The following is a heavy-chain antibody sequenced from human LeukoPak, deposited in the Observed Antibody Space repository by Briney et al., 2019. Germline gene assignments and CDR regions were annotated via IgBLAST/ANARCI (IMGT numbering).Heavy chain of an antibody. CDR2: ISAYNGNT. CDR1: GYTFTSYG. CDR3: AREGYSYGLNWFDP. Sequence: ASVKVSCKASGYTFTSYGISWVRQAPGQGLEWMGWISAYNGNTNYAQKLQGRVTTTTDTSTSTAYMELRSLRSDDTAVYYCAREGYSYGLNWFDPWGQGTLVTVSS. V-gene: IGHV1-18*01. J-gene: IGHJ5*02. D-gene: IGHD5-18*01.